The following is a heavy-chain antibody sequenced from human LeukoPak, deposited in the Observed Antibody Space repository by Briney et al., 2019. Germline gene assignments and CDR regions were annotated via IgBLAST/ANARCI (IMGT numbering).Heavy chain of an antibody. V-gene: IGHV3-69-1*02. J-gene: IGHJ4*02. D-gene: IGHD3-16*01. CDR1: GFTFSDYD. CDR2: ISGLSTHI. CDR3: GRAFPPLRTSSAGDL. Sequence: GGSLGLSCSASGFTFSDYDMNWVRQAPGKGLEWVSSISGLSTHIYYGDSVKGRFSISRDNAKNSVYLQMNSLGVEDTAIYYCGRAFPPLRTSSAGDLWGQGILVTVSS.